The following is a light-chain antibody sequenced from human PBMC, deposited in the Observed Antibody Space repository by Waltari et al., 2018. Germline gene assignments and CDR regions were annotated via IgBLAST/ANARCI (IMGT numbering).Light chain of an antibody. CDR2: RSD. Sequence: QSVLTQPPSASGTPGQGVTISCSGCASNIGNHVVNWSQQVPGKAPKLLSHRSDRRPAGVPDRFSGSKSGTSASLAISGLQSEDEADYYCAAWDDSLNGRWVFGGGTKVTVL. V-gene: IGLV1-44*01. J-gene: IGLJ3*02. CDR1: ASNIGNHV. CDR3: AAWDDSLNGRWV.